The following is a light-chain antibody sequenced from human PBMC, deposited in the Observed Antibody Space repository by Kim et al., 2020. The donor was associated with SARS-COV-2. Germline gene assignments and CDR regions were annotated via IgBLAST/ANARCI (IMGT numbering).Light chain of an antibody. J-gene: IGLJ2*01. CDR1: STDVGVYNY. CDR3: CSYAGTYTLV. Sequence: GQSVTISCTGTSTDVGVYNYVSWYQQHPGKAPKLMIYDVIRRPSGVPDRCSGSKSGNTASLTISGLQAEDDGDYYCCSYAGTYTLVFGGGTQLTVL. CDR2: DVI. V-gene: IGLV2-11*03.